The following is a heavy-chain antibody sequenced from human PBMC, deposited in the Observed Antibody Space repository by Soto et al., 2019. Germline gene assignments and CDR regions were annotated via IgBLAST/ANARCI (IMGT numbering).Heavy chain of an antibody. CDR3: AKVYGSGSYYRYYYYGMDV. D-gene: IGHD3-10*01. V-gene: IGHV3-9*01. J-gene: IGHJ6*02. CDR2: ISWNSGSI. Sequence: GGSLRLSCAASGFTFDDYAMHWVRQAPGKGLEWVSGISWNSGSIGYADSVKGRFTISRDNAKNSLYLQMNSLRAEDTALYYCAKVYGSGSYYRYYYYGMDVWGQGTTVTVSS. CDR1: GFTFDDYA.